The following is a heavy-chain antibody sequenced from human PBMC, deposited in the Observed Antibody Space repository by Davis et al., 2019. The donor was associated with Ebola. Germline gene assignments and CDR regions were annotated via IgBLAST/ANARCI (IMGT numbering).Heavy chain of an antibody. Sequence: ASVKVSCKASGYTFTSYGISWVRQAPGQGLEWMGWISAYNGNTNYAQKFQGRVTITADESTSTAYMELSSLRSEDTAVYYCARDLPRWHYGQTYYYYGMDVWGQGTTVTVSS. CDR3: ARDLPRWHYGQTYYYYGMDV. J-gene: IGHJ6*02. V-gene: IGHV1-18*01. CDR2: ISAYNGNT. CDR1: GYTFTSYG. D-gene: IGHD4-17*01.